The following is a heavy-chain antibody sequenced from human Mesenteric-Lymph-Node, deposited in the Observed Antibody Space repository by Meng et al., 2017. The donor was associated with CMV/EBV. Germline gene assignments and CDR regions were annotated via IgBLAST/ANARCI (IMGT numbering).Heavy chain of an antibody. CDR2: ISPITGTT. Sequence: ASVKVSCKASGYTFASYYMHWVRQAPGQGLEWMGIISPITGTTSYAQKFQGRVTMTRDTSTSTVYMELSSLRSEDTAVYYCARDRDNSGSYYERGYFDYWGQGTLVTVSS. V-gene: IGHV1-46*01. CDR3: ARDRDNSGSYYERGYFDY. CDR1: GYTFASYY. D-gene: IGHD1-26*01. J-gene: IGHJ4*02.